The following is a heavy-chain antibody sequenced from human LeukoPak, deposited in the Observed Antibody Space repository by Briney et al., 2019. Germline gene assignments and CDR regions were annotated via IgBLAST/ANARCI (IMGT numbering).Heavy chain of an antibody. CDR3: IVGATWYFQH. Sequence: ASVKVSCKASGGTFSSYAISWVRQAPGQGLEWMGGIIPIFGTANYAQKFQGRVTITADESTSTAYMELSSLRSEDTAVYYCIVGATWYFQHWGQGTLVTVSS. CDR2: IIPIFGTA. CDR1: GGTFSSYA. J-gene: IGHJ1*01. D-gene: IGHD1-26*01. V-gene: IGHV1-69*01.